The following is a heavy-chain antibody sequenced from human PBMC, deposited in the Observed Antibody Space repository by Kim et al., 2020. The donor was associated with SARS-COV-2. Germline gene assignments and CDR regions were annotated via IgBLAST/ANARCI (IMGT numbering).Heavy chain of an antibody. J-gene: IGHJ4*02. CDR3: TIGNY. CDR2: KPACGTK. Sequence: KPACGTKDYAAPVKGRFTISRDDAKNTLYLQMSSLKTEDTAVYYCTIGNYWGQGTLVTVSS. V-gene: IGHV3-15*01.